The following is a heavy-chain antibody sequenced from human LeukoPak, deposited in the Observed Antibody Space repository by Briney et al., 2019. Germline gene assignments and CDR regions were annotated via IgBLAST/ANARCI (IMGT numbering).Heavy chain of an antibody. Sequence: TSETLSLTCAVYGGSFSGYYWSRIRQPPGKGLEWIGEINHSGSTNYNPSLKSRVTISVDTSKNQFSLKLSSVTAADTAVYYCARGYHQQLVRGRDYWGQGTLVTVSS. V-gene: IGHV4-34*01. J-gene: IGHJ4*02. D-gene: IGHD6-13*01. CDR3: ARGYHQQLVRGRDY. CDR1: GGSFSGYY. CDR2: INHSGST.